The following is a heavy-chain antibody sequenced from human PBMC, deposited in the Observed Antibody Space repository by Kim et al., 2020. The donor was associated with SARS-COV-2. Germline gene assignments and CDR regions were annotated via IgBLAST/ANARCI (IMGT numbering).Heavy chain of an antibody. CDR1: GFTFSDYY. V-gene: IGHV3-11*01. CDR3: ARSRIVGATDAFDI. D-gene: IGHD1-26*01. CDR2: ISSSGSTI. Sequence: GGSLRLSCAASGFTFSDYYMSWIRQAPGKGLEWVSYISSSGSTIYYADSVKGRFTISRDNAKNSLYLQMNSLRAEDTAVYYCARSRIVGATDAFDIWGQGTMVTVSS. J-gene: IGHJ3*02.